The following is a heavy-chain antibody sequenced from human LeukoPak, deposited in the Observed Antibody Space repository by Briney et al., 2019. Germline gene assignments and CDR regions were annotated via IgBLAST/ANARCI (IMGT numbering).Heavy chain of an antibody. Sequence: SETLSLTCTVSGGSISSSSYYWGWIRQPPGKGLEWIGSIYYSGSTYYNPSLKSRVTISVDTSKNQFSLKLSSVTAADTAVYYCARDAGRDGYIDAFDIWGQGTMVTVSS. D-gene: IGHD5-24*01. CDR2: IYYSGST. CDR1: GGSISSSSYY. CDR3: ARDAGRDGYIDAFDI. V-gene: IGHV4-39*07. J-gene: IGHJ3*02.